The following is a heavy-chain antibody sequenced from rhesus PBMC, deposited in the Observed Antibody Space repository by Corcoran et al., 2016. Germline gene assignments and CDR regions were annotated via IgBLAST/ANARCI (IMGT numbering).Heavy chain of an antibody. D-gene: IGHD6-13*01. V-gene: IGHV4S12*01. J-gene: IGHJ5-1*01. CDR1: GGTISSGYYY. CDR2: IYSNIDNT. Sequence: QVQLQESGPGVVKPSETLSLTCAVSGGTISSGYYYWSWIRQPPGKGLEWIGGIYSNIDNTNYNPSLKSRVTISKDTSKNQFSLKLSSGTATDTAVYYCARWIVTGPGNRFDVWGPGVLVTVSS. CDR3: ARWIVTGPGNRFDV.